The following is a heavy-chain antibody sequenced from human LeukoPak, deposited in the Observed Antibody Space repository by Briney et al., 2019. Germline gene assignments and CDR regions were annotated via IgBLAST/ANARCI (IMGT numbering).Heavy chain of an antibody. CDR3: ARTTACSSTSCYESYFDY. D-gene: IGHD2-2*01. V-gene: IGHV3-7*01. CDR1: GFIFTNYF. Sequence: GGSLRLSCAASGFIFTNYFMSWVRQAPGKGLEWVASIKHDGSEKYYVDSVRGRFTISRDNSKNTLYLQMNSLRAEDTAVYYCARTTACSSTSCYESYFDYWGQGTLVTVSS. J-gene: IGHJ4*02. CDR2: IKHDGSEK.